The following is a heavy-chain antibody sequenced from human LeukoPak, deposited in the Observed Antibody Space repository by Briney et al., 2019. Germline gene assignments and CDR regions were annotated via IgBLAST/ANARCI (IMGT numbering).Heavy chain of an antibody. J-gene: IGHJ6*03. D-gene: IGHD2-2*01. Sequence: SETLSLTCAVSGGSISSSNWWSWVRQPPGKGLEWIGEIYHSGSTNYNPSLKSRVTISVDKSKHQFSLKLSSVTAADTAVYYCARDQVSAAKGYYMDVWGKGTTVTVSS. CDR1: GGSISSSNW. V-gene: IGHV4-4*02. CDR3: ARDQVSAAKGYYMDV. CDR2: IYHSGST.